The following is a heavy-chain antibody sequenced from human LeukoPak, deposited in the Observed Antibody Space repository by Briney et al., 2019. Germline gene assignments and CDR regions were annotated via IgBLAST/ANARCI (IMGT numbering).Heavy chain of an antibody. J-gene: IGHJ3*02. V-gene: IGHV3-21*01. CDR1: GFTFSSYS. Sequence: GGSLRLSCAASGFTFSSYSMNWVRQAPGKGLEWVSSISSSSSYIYYADSVKGRFTISRDNAKNSLYLQMNSLRAEDTAVYYCAREDHYYDSSGYYYNGAFDIWGQGTMVTVSS. CDR3: AREDHYYDSSGYYYNGAFDI. CDR2: ISSSSSYI. D-gene: IGHD3-22*01.